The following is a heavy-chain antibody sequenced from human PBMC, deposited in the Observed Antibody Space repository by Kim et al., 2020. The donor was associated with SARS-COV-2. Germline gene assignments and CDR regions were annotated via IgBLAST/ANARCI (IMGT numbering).Heavy chain of an antibody. V-gene: IGHV1-46*01. CDR2: INPSGGST. CDR3: AREGGGYDTYYYGMDV. D-gene: IGHD5-12*01. CDR1: GYTFTSYY. Sequence: ASVKVSCKASGYTFTSYYMHWVRQAPGQGLEWMGIINPSGGSTSYAQKFQGRVTMTRDTSTSTVYMELSSLRSEDTAVYYCAREGGGYDTYYYGMDVWGQGTTVTVSS. J-gene: IGHJ6*02.